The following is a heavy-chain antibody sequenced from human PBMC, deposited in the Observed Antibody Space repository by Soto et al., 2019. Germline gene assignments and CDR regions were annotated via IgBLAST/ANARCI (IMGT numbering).Heavy chain of an antibody. Sequence: GGSLRLSCAASGFTFSSYGMHWVRQAPGKGLEWVAVISYDGSNKYYADSVKGRFTISRDNSKNTLYLQMNSLRAEDTAVYYCASLRWDIVVVPAAPCYYYGMDVWGQGTTVTVSS. J-gene: IGHJ6*02. CDR3: ASLRWDIVVVPAAPCYYYGMDV. V-gene: IGHV3-30*03. D-gene: IGHD2-2*01. CDR2: ISYDGSNK. CDR1: GFTFSSYG.